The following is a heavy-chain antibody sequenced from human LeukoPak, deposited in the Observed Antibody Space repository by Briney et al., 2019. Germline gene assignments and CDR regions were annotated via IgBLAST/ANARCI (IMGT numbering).Heavy chain of an antibody. D-gene: IGHD3-9*01. CDR2: INYSGNT. CDR1: GGSISNYY. V-gene: IGHV4-59*12. J-gene: IGHJ4*03. Sequence: SETLSLIYTVSGGSISNYYWRWIRQPPGKGLEWIAYINYSGNTDYNPSLKSRVTISVDTSKNQFSLKLNSVTAADTAVYYCARGPPVVYDVFTGYYRFDYWGQGTLVTVAS. CDR3: ARGPPVVYDVFTGYYRFDY.